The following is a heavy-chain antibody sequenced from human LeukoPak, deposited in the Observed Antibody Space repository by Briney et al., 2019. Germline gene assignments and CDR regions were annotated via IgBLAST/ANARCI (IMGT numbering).Heavy chain of an antibody. CDR1: GFTFSSYS. J-gene: IGHJ6*04. CDR3: AELGITMIGGV. V-gene: IGHV3-48*04. Sequence: GGSLRLPCAASGFTFSSYSMNWVRQAPGKGLEWVSYISSSGSTIYYADSVKGRFTISRDNAKNSLYLQMNSLRAEDTAVYYCAELGITMIGGVWGKGTTVTISS. CDR2: ISSSGSTI. D-gene: IGHD3-10*02.